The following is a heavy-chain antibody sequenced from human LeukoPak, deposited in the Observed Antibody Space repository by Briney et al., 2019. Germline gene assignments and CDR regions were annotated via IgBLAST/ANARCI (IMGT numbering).Heavy chain of an antibody. J-gene: IGHJ6*03. D-gene: IGHD3-9*01. CDR1: GYTFTSYD. CDR2: ISAYNGNT. Sequence: ASVKVSCKASGYTFTSYDISWVRQAPGQGLEWMGWISAYNGNTNYAQKLQGRVTMTTDTSTSTAYMELRSLRSDDTAVYYCARDKGSEYYDILITWGDYMDVWGKGTTVTVSS. CDR3: ARDKGSEYYDILITWGDYMDV. V-gene: IGHV1-18*01.